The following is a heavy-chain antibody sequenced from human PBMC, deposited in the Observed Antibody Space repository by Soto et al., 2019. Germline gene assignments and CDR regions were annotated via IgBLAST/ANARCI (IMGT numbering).Heavy chain of an antibody. V-gene: IGHV4-30-4*01. CDR3: ARVRYSVAGTTSVFHY. Sequence: SETLSLNCTVSGGSISSGDYYWSWIRQPPGKGLEWIGYVYYSGSTYYNPSLKSRVTISVDTSKNQFSLKLSSVTAADTAVYYCARVRYSVAGTTSVFHYWGQGTFVTV. D-gene: IGHD1-7*01. CDR2: VYYSGST. CDR1: GGSISSGDYY. J-gene: IGHJ4*02.